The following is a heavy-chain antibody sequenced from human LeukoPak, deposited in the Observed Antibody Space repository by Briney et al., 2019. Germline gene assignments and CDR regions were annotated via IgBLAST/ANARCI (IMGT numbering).Heavy chain of an antibody. J-gene: IGHJ1*01. CDR2: ISASGGST. CDR3: AKGGQYCTSTRCSKYFQH. Sequence: GGAPRLSWVGSGDSFSKYIRVGVGGGRGKGIERVSGISASGGSTYYADSVKGRFTISRDNSKNTLYLQMNSLRAEDTAVYYCAKGGQYCTSTRCSKYFQHWGQGTLITVSS. CDR1: GDSFSKYI. V-gene: IGHV3-23*01. D-gene: IGHD2-2*01.